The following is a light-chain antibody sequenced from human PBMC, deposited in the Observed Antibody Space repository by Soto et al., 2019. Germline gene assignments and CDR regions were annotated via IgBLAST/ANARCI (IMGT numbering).Light chain of an antibody. CDR2: DVS. CDR1: TSDVGGYNY. J-gene: IGLJ1*01. Sequence: QSVLTQARSVSGSPGQSVTISCTGTTSDVGGYNYVSWYQQHPGKAPKLMIYDVSKRPSGVPDRFSGSKSGNTASLTISGLLAEDEADYYCCSYAGTFSYVFGTGT. V-gene: IGLV2-11*01. CDR3: CSYAGTFSYV.